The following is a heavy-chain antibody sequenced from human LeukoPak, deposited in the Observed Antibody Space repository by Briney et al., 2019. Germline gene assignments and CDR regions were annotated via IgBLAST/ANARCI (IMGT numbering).Heavy chain of an antibody. Sequence: GGSLRLSCAASGFTFSDYYMSWIRQAPGKGLEWVSYISSSGSTIYYADSVKGRFTISRDNAKNSLYLQMNSLRAEDTAVYYCAREVAVAGTEWFDPWGQGTLVTVSS. CDR1: GFTFSDYY. CDR3: AREVAVAGTEWFDP. D-gene: IGHD6-19*01. V-gene: IGHV3-11*01. CDR2: ISSSGSTI. J-gene: IGHJ5*02.